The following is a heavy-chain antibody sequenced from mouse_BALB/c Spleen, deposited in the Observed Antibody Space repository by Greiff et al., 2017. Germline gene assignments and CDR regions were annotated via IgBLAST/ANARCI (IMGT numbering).Heavy chain of an antibody. CDR1: GYTFSSYW. Sequence: QVQLQQSGAELMKPGASVKISCKATGYTFSSYWIEWVKQRPGHGLEWIGEILPGSGSTNYNEKFKGKATFTADTSSNTAYMQLSSLTSEDSAVYYCARRDFTTVVEDYFDYWGQGTTLTVSA. J-gene: IGHJ2*01. CDR2: ILPGSGST. V-gene: IGHV1-9*01. D-gene: IGHD1-1*01. CDR3: ARRDFTTVVEDYFDY.